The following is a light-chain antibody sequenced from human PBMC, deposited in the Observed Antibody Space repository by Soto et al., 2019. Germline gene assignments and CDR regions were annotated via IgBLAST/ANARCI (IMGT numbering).Light chain of an antibody. CDR1: SSNIGNNA. CDR3: ASWDDTLSGVV. J-gene: IGLJ3*02. V-gene: IGLV1-36*01. CDR2: YDD. Sequence: QSVLTQLPSVSGAPGQRVTISCSGSSSNIGNNAVNWYQQLPGKAPRALIYYDDLLPSGVSERFSGSKSGTSVSLAISGLQSNDEADYYCASWDDTLSGVVFGGGTKVTVL.